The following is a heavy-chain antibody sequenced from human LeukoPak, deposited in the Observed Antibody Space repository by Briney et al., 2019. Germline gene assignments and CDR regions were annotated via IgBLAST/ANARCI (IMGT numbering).Heavy chain of an antibody. CDR1: GYTFTSYD. D-gene: IGHD3-10*01. Sequence: ASVKVSCKASGYTFTSYDVNWVRQATGQGLEWRGWMNPISGDTGYALKFQGRVTMSRNTSISTAYMELGSLRSEDTAVYYCARVPRRGERFDPWGQGTLVTVSS. V-gene: IGHV1-8*01. J-gene: IGHJ5*02. CDR3: ARVPRRGERFDP. CDR2: MNPISGDT.